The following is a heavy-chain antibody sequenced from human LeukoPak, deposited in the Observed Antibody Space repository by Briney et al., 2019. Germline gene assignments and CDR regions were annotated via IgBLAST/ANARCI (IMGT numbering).Heavy chain of an antibody. Sequence: SDTLSLTCNASGCSISGYYWNWVRQPPGKGLEWMGYINYSGSTTYNPHLKSRVTISVDTSKNQSSLKLRSVTAADTAVYYCARGERYCSGGSCYSDPSDYWGQR. J-gene: IGHJ4*02. CDR1: GCSISGYY. CDR3: ARGERYCSGGSCYSDPSDY. CDR2: INYSGST. V-gene: IGHV4-59*07. D-gene: IGHD2-15*01.